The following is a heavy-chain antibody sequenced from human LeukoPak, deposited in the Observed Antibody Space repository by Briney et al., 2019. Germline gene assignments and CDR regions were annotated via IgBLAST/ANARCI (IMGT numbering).Heavy chain of an antibody. Sequence: SETLSLTCTVSGGSISSGSYYWNWIRQPAGKRLEWIGRIYRSGSTNYNPSLKSRVTISVDTSKNQFSLKLSSVTAADTAVYYCAREGLNMVRGVIPKEAWGWFDPWGQGTLVIVSS. CDR2: IYRSGST. J-gene: IGHJ5*02. V-gene: IGHV4-61*02. CDR1: GGSISSGSYY. CDR3: AREGLNMVRGVIPKEAWGWFDP. D-gene: IGHD3-10*01.